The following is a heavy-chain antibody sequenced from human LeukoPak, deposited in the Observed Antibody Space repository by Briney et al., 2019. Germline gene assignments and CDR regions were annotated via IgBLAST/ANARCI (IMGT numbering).Heavy chain of an antibody. J-gene: IGHJ4*03. CDR3: ARIGYSGSREAFDY. CDR2: ISSSSSTI. CDR1: GFTFSSYS. Sequence: GGSLRLSCAASGFTFSSYSMNWVRQAPGKGLEWGSYISSSSSTIYYADSVKGRFTISRDNAKNSLYLQMNSLRAEDTAVYYCARIGYSGSREAFDYWGQGTMVTVSS. D-gene: IGHD1-26*01. V-gene: IGHV3-48*01.